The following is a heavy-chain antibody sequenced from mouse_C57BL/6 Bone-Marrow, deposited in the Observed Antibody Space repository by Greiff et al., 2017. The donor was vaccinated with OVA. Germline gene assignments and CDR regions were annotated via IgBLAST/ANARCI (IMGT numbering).Heavy chain of an antibody. CDR3: ASGYSNYGYFFAY. CDR1: GFSLTSYG. J-gene: IGHJ3*01. D-gene: IGHD2-5*01. CDR2: IWGVGST. V-gene: IGHV2-6*01. Sequence: VKVVESGPGLVAPSQSLSITCTVSGFSLTSYGVDWVRQSPGKGLEWLGVIWGVGSTNYNSALKSRLSISKDNSKSQVFLKMNSLQTDDTAMYYCASGYSNYGYFFAYWGQGTLVTVSA.